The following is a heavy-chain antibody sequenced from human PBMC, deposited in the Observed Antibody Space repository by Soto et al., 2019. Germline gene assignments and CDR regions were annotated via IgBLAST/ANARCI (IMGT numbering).Heavy chain of an antibody. CDR2: IYYSGST. CDR3: ATYGSGTYKPTTFDY. CDR1: GGSISSGDYY. V-gene: IGHV4-31*03. D-gene: IGHD3-10*01. Sequence: QVQLQESGPGLVKPSQTLSLTCTVSGGSISSGDYYWSWIRQHPGKGLEWIGYIYYSGSTYSNPSLKSRVTISVDTSKNQFSLKLSSVTAADTAVYYCATYGSGTYKPTTFDYWGQGTLVTVSS. J-gene: IGHJ4*02.